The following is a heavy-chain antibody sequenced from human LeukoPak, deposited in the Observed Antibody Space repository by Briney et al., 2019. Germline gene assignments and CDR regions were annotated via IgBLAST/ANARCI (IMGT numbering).Heavy chain of an antibody. CDR2: VYYSGST. V-gene: IGHV4-59*01. Sequence: SETLSLTCTISGGSISNYYWSWIRQPSGKGLEWIGYVYYSGSTNYNPSLRSRVTISIESSKNRSSLNLGSVSAADTAVYYCARLPSGSYPTYLDYWGQGNLVTVSS. CDR1: GGSISNYY. CDR3: ARLPSGSYPTYLDY. J-gene: IGHJ4*02. D-gene: IGHD1-26*01.